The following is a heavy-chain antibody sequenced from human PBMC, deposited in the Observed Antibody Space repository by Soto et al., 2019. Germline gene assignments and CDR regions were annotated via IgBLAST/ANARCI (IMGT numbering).Heavy chain of an antibody. Sequence: SETLSLTCTVSGGSVSSGSYYWSWIRQPPGKGLEWIGYIYYSGSTNYNPSLKSRVTISVDTSKNQFSLKLSSVTAADTAVYYCARGRGNYYDSSGYYSLDAFDIWGQGTMVTVSS. CDR3: ARGRGNYYDSSGYYSLDAFDI. CDR1: GGSVSSGSYY. CDR2: IYYSGST. D-gene: IGHD3-22*01. V-gene: IGHV4-61*01. J-gene: IGHJ3*02.